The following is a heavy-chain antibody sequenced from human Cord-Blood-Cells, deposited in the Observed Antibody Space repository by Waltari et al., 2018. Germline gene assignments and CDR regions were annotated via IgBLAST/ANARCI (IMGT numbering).Heavy chain of an antibody. J-gene: IGHJ3*02. CDR1: GGSFSGYY. D-gene: IGHD5-12*01. CDR3: ACRDGYNDAVDI. CDR2: IKHSGST. Sequence: QVQLQQWGAGLLKPSETLSLTCAVYGGSFSGYYWSWIRQPPGKGLEWIGEIKHSGSTTYNPSLKSGDTRSVDTSKSQFCLKLRSVAAADTAVYYCACRDGYNDAVDIWGEGTMVTVSS. V-gene: IGHV4-34*01.